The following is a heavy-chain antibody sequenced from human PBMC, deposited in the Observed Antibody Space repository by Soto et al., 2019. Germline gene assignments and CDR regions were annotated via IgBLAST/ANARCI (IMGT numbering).Heavy chain of an antibody. CDR3: ARDIGGNSEAYYYYGMDV. CDR2: ISSSSSYT. J-gene: IGHJ6*02. Sequence: GGSLRLSCAASGFTFSDYYMSWIRQAPGKGLEWVSYISSSSSYTNYADSVKGRFTISRDNAKNSLYLQMNSLRAEDTAVYYCARDIGGNSEAYYYYGMDVWGQGTTVTVSS. V-gene: IGHV3-11*06. CDR1: GFTFSDYY. D-gene: IGHD2-21*02.